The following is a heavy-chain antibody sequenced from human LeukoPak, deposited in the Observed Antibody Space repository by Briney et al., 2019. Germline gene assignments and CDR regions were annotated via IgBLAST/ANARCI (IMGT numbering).Heavy chain of an antibody. Sequence: PGGSLRLFCAASGFTVSSNYMSWVRQAPGKGLEWVSVIYSGGSTYYADSVKGRFTISRDNSKNMLYLQMDSLRAEDTAVYHCARERATSTSTWSFDYWGRGTLVTVSS. CDR2: IYSGGST. V-gene: IGHV3-53*05. J-gene: IGHJ4*02. CDR3: ARERATSTSTWSFDY. D-gene: IGHD2-2*01. CDR1: GFTVSSNY.